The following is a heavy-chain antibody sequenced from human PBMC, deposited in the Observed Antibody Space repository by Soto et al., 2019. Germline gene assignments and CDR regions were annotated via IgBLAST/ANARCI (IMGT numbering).Heavy chain of an antibody. D-gene: IGHD2-21*02. Sequence: GSLRLSCAASGFTFSSYAMSWVRQAPGKGLEWVSAISGSGGSTYYADSVKGRFTISRDNSKNTLYLQMNSLRAEDTAVYYCAKGGGNSPGNYGMDVWGQGTTVTVSS. CDR3: AKGGGNSPGNYGMDV. CDR1: GFTFSSYA. V-gene: IGHV3-23*01. J-gene: IGHJ6*02. CDR2: ISGSGGST.